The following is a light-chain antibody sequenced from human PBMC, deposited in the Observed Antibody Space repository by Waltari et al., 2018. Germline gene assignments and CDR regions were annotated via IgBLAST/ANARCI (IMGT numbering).Light chain of an antibody. CDR1: QAISTY. V-gene: IGKV1-39*01. CDR2: SSS. CDR3: QQSYSAPLA. Sequence: DTLMTQSPSSLSASVGDRVTITCRASQAISTYVNWYQQTPGMAPKLLIFSSSTLHRGCSSRFSGSGSGPEFTLTISNLQPDDFATYYCQQSYSAPLAFGGGTKLDI. J-gene: IGKJ4*01.